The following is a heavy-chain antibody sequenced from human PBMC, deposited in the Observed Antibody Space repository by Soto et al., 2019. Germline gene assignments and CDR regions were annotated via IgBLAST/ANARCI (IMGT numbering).Heavy chain of an antibody. D-gene: IGHD3-3*01. V-gene: IGHV3-33*01. CDR2: IWYDGSNK. Sequence: GGSLRLSCAASGFTFSSYGMHWVRQAPGKGLEWVAVIWYDGSNKYYADSVKGRFTISRDNSKNTLYLQMNSLRAEDTAVYYCARDYRDYYDFWSGYYTSNAFDIWGQGIMVTVSS. J-gene: IGHJ3*02. CDR1: GFTFSSYG. CDR3: ARDYRDYYDFWSGYYTSNAFDI.